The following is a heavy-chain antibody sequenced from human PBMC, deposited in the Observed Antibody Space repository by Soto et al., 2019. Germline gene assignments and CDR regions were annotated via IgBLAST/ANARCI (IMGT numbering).Heavy chain of an antibody. V-gene: IGHV1-3*01. Sequence: QAHLVQSGAEVKMPGDSVQVSCKASGFVSTNHNFHWVRQAPGQSLEWMGRINAGNGNTQYSQNFPGRVTCTSDPSASKAFMELTTLRFEDRAMYYCASDYGSNWRLWGQGTLVSVSS. D-gene: IGHD6-19*01. J-gene: IGHJ4*02. CDR2: INAGNGNT. CDR1: GFVSTNHN. CDR3: ASDYGSNWRL.